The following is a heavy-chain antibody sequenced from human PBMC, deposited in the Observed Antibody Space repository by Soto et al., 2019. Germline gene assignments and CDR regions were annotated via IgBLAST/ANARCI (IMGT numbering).Heavy chain of an antibody. CDR3: TTWGALRSSEGYYGMDV. J-gene: IGHJ6*02. CDR1: GFTFSNAW. Sequence: EVQLVESGGGLVKPGGSLRLSCAASGFTFSNAWMNWVRQAPGKGLEWVGRIKSKTDGGTTDYAAPVKGRFTISRDDSKNTLYLQKNSLKTEDTAVYYCTTWGALRSSEGYYGMDVWGQGTTVTVSS. D-gene: IGHD6-6*01. CDR2: IKSKTDGGTT. V-gene: IGHV3-15*07.